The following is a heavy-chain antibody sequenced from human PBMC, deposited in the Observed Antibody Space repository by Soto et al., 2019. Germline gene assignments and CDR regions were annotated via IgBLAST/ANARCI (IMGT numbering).Heavy chain of an antibody. J-gene: IGHJ4*02. D-gene: IGHD6-19*01. CDR2: IFNNADGT. V-gene: IGHV3-23*01. CDR1: GFTFSIYT. Sequence: EVQLSESGGGLVQPGGSLRLSCAASGFTFSIYTMTWVRQAPGKGLEWVSTIFNNADGTYYADSVKGRFTISRDNSKNTLFLHMNSLRFEDTAMYYCAKGGWLDYFGQGTVVTVSS. CDR3: AKGGWLDY.